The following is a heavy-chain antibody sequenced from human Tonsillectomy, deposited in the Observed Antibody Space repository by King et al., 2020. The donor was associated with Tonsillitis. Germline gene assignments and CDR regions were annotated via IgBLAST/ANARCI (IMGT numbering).Heavy chain of an antibody. CDR1: GFTFSSYA. CDR2: ICGSGVST. J-gene: IGHJ4*02. Sequence: VQLVESGGGLVQPGGSLRLSCAGSGFTFSSYAMRWVRQAPGKGLEWVSSICGSGVSTHYADSVKGRFTISRDNSKNTLYLQMNSLRAEDTALYYCAKGYSYGDADYWGQGTLVTVSS. CDR3: AKGYSYGDADY. V-gene: IGHV3-23*04. D-gene: IGHD5-18*01.